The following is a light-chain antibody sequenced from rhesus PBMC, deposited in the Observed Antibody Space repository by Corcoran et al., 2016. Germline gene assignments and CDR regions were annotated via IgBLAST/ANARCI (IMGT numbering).Light chain of an antibody. Sequence: DIQMTQSPSSLSASVGAKVPITCHASQGIRSWLAWYQQKPVKATKPLIYSASSVQSGVPSSFSGSGSVTDYTLTISSLQPEDFATYYGQQYDDLPFTFGPGSKLDIK. CDR1: QGIRSW. V-gene: IGKV1-19*01. J-gene: IGKJ3*01. CDR2: SAS. CDR3: QQYDDLPFT.